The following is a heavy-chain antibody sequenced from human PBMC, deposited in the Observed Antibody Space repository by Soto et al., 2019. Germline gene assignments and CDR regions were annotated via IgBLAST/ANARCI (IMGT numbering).Heavy chain of an antibody. D-gene: IGHD3-22*01. CDR3: ARTSGRYYDSSGYLGY. V-gene: IGHV1-2*02. J-gene: IGHJ4*02. CDR1: GYTFTGYY. CDR2: INPNSGGT. Sequence: WASVKVSCKASGYTFTGYYMHWVRQAPGQGLEWMGWINPNSGGTNYAQKFQGRVTMTRDTSISTAYMELSRLRSDDTAVYYCARTSGRYYDSSGYLGYWGQGTLVTV.